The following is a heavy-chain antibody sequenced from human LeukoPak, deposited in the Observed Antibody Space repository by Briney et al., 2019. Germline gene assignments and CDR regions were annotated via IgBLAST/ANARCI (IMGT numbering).Heavy chain of an antibody. J-gene: IGHJ3*02. D-gene: IGHD5-18*01. CDR1: GGSFSGYY. Sequence: PSETLSLTCAVYGGSFSGYYWSWIRQPPRKGLEWIGEINHSGSTNYNPSLKSRVTISVDTSKNQFSLKLSSVTAADTAVYYCARGGYSYGYDDAFDIWGQGTMVTVSS. CDR3: ARGGYSYGYDDAFDI. CDR2: INHSGST. V-gene: IGHV4-34*01.